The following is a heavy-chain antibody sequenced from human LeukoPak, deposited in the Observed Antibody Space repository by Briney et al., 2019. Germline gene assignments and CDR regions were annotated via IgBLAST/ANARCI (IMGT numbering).Heavy chain of an antibody. D-gene: IGHD2-2*01. CDR2: IRYDGSNK. Sequence: GGSLRLSCAASVFTFSSYGMHWVRQAPGKGLEWVAFIRYDGSNKYYADSVKGRFTISRDNSKNTLYLQMNSLRAEDTAVYYCAKDRCSSTSCYFYWGQGTLVTVSS. V-gene: IGHV3-30*02. CDR1: VFTFSSYG. CDR3: AKDRCSSTSCYFY. J-gene: IGHJ4*02.